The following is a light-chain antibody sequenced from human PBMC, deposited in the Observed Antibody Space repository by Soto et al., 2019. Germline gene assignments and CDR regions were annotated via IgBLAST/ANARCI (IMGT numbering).Light chain of an antibody. CDR1: QSVSSY. CDR3: QQYGSSLWT. Sequence: EIVLTQSPATLSLSRGERATLSCRASQSVSSYLAWYQQKPGQAPRLLIYDASNRATGIPARFSGRGSGTDFTLTISRLEPEDFAVYYCQQYGSSLWTFGQGTKVDIK. J-gene: IGKJ1*01. V-gene: IGKV3-20*01. CDR2: DAS.